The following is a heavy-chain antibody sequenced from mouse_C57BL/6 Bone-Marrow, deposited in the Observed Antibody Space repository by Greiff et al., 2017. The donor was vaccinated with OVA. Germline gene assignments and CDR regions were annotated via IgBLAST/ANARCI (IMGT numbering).Heavy chain of an antibody. Sequence: QVQLQQSGAELVRPGASVKLSCKASGYTFTDYYINWVKQRPGQGLEWIARIYPGSGNTYYNEKFKGKATLTAEKSSSTAYMQLSSLTSEDSAVYFCARGPISNWGQGTLVTVSA. J-gene: IGHJ3*01. CDR3: ARGPISN. CDR1: GYTFTDYY. CDR2: IYPGSGNT. V-gene: IGHV1-76*01. D-gene: IGHD1-3*01.